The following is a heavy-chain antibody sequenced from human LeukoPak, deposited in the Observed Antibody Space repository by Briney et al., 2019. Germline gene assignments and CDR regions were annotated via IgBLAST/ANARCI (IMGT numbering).Heavy chain of an antibody. CDR3: ARDGTYYDILTGYYPVSRYFDY. CDR1: GYTFTSYG. CDR2: ISAYNGNT. D-gene: IGHD3-9*01. J-gene: IGHJ4*02. V-gene: IGHV1-18*01. Sequence: ASVKVSCKASGYTFTSYGISWVRQAPGQGLEWMGWISAYNGNTNYAQKLQGRVTMTTDTSTSTAYMELSSLRSEDTAVYYCARDGTYYDILTGYYPVSRYFDYWGQGTLVTVSS.